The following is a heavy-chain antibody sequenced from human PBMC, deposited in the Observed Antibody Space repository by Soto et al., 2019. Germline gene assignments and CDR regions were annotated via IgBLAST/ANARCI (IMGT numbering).Heavy chain of an antibody. CDR1: GYTFSNYA. Sequence: QVQLVQSGADLKKPGASVQVSCKTSGYTFSNYAINWVRQAPGQGLEWMGWISSYNSYNGDTKYARMLQDRTTMTRDTTTATAYMEMRSMRSDDTAVYYCARSELERGEVGYYGMDVWGQGTTVTVSS. J-gene: IGHJ6*02. CDR3: ARSELERGEVGYYGMDV. D-gene: IGHD3-16*01. V-gene: IGHV1-18*04. CDR2: ISSYNSYNGDT.